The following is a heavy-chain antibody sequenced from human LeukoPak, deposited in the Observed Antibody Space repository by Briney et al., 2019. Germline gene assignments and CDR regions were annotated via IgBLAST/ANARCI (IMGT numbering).Heavy chain of an antibody. J-gene: IGHJ4*02. Sequence: GRSLRLSCTASGFTFASYGMHWVRQAPGKGLEWVALISHDGSNKYYPDSVKGRFTISRDNSKNTLYLQMNSLRAEDTAVYYCARDLYGSGSSADLDYWGQGTLVTVSS. CDR1: GFTFASYG. CDR2: ISHDGSNK. CDR3: ARDLYGSGSSADLDY. V-gene: IGHV3-30*03. D-gene: IGHD3-10*01.